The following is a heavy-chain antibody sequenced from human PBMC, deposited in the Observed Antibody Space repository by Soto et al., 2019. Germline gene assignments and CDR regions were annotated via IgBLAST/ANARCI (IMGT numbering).Heavy chain of an antibody. J-gene: IGHJ3*02. V-gene: IGHV1-46*01. Sequence: ASVKVSCKASGGTFSTYTISRGRQAPGQGPEWMGIITPSGGSTSYAQKFQGRVTMTRDTSTSTVYMELSSLRSEDTAVYYCARGLISGYYLYDAFDIWGQGTMVT. CDR1: GGTFSTYT. D-gene: IGHD3-22*01. CDR2: ITPSGGST. CDR3: ARGLISGYYLYDAFDI.